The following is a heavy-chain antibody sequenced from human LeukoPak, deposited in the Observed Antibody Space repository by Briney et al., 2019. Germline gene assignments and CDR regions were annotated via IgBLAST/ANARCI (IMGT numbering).Heavy chain of an antibody. V-gene: IGHV1-2*02. CDR2: INPNSGGT. CDR3: AREEDKWRTRGDY. J-gene: IGHJ4*02. CDR1: GYTFTSHG. D-gene: IGHD1-1*01. Sequence: ASVKVSCRASGYTFTSHGISWVRQAPGQGLEWMGWINPNSGGTNYAQKFQGRVTMTRDTSISTAYMELSRLRSDDTAVYYCAREEDKWRTRGDYWGQGTLVTVSS.